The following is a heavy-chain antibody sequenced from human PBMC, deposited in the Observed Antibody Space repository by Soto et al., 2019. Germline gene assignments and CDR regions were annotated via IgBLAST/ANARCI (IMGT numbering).Heavy chain of an antibody. Sequence: SETLSLTCAVSSGSISSSNWWSWVRQPPGKGLEWIGEIYHSGSTNYNPSLKSRVTISVDKSKNQFSLKLSSVTAADTVVYYCAREVAVAGLNYFDYWGQGTLVTVSS. CDR2: IYHSGST. J-gene: IGHJ4*02. CDR1: SGSISSSNW. D-gene: IGHD6-19*01. CDR3: AREVAVAGLNYFDY. V-gene: IGHV4-4*02.